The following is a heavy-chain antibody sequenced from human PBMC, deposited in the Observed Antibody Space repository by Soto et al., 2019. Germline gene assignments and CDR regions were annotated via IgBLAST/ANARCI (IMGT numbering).Heavy chain of an antibody. J-gene: IGHJ4*02. CDR1: GGSISSYY. CDR3: ARLVTRNYCVDY. Sequence: SETLSLTCTVSGGSISSYYWSWIRQPPGKGLEWIGYIYYSGSTNYNPSLKSRVTISVDTSKNQFSLKLSSVTAADTAVYYCARLVTRNYCVDYWGQGTLVTVS. D-gene: IGHD1-7*01. V-gene: IGHV4-59*08. CDR2: IYYSGST.